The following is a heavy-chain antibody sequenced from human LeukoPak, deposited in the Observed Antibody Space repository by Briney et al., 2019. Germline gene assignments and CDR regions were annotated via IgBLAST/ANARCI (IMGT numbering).Heavy chain of an antibody. CDR2: INPNSGGT. V-gene: IGHV1-2*02. D-gene: IGHD3-22*01. Sequence: ASVKVSCKASGYTFTGYYMHWVRQAPGQGLEWMGWINPNSGGTNYAQKFQGRVTMTGDTSISTAYMELSRLRSDDTAVYYCARVGSSGYYFHDAFDIWGQGTMVTVSS. CDR1: GYTFTGYY. J-gene: IGHJ3*02. CDR3: ARVGSSGYYFHDAFDI.